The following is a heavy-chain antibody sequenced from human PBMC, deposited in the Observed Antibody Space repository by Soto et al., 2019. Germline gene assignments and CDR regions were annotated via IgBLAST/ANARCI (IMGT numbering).Heavy chain of an antibody. Sequence: QVQLQESGPGLVKPSQTLSLTCTVSGGSINSGGYCWSWIRQHPGKGLDWIGCISYGGSTSYNPSLTSRVTISVDTSKNQFSLKLPSVTAADTAVYYCSRGILVWGQGALITVSS. D-gene: IGHD3-10*01. V-gene: IGHV4-31*03. J-gene: IGHJ4*02. CDR3: SRGILV. CDR1: GGSINSGGYC. CDR2: ISYGGST.